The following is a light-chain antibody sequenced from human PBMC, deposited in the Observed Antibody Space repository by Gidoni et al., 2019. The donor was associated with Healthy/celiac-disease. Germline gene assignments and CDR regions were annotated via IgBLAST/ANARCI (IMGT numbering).Light chain of an antibody. CDR2: EDN. V-gene: IGLV6-57*02. CDR3: QSYDSSNQGV. J-gene: IGLJ2*01. Sequence: NFMLTQPHSVSESPGKTVTISCTGSSGSIASNYVQWYQQRPGSAPTTVIYEDNQRPSGVPDRFSGSIDSSSNSASLTISGLKTEDEADYYCQSYDSSNQGVFGGGTKLXV. CDR1: SGSIASNY.